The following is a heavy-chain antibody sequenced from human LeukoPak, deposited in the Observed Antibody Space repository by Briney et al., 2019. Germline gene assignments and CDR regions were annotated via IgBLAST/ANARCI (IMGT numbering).Heavy chain of an antibody. CDR1: GFTFSSYS. J-gene: IGHJ4*02. V-gene: IGHV3-21*01. D-gene: IGHD6-6*01. CDR2: ISSSSSYI. Sequence: RGSLRLSCAASGFTFSSYSMNWVRQAPGKGLEWVSSISSSSSYIYYADSVKGRFTISRDNAKNSLYLQMNSLRAEDTAVYYYARDMGSSSSSLDYWVQGTLVTVS. CDR3: ARDMGSSSSSLDY.